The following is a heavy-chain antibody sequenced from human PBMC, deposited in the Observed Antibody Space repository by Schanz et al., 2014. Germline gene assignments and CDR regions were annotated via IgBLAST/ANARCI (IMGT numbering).Heavy chain of an antibody. CDR3: TTETIAMAGTFSI. Sequence: QVQLVQSGSELKKPGASVKVSCKASGYTFTSYAMNWVRQAPGQGLEWVGWINTNTGNPTYAQGFTGRLVFSLDTSVNTAYQQHSNLKAADTAAYYCTTETIAMAGTFSIWGQGTLVTVSS. J-gene: IGHJ4*02. V-gene: IGHV7-4-1*02. CDR1: GYTFTSYA. D-gene: IGHD6-19*01. CDR2: INTNTGNP.